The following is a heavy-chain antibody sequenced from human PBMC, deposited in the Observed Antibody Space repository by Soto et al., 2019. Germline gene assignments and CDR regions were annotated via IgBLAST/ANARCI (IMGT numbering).Heavy chain of an antibody. CDR1: GFTFGDYS. J-gene: IGHJ6*03. Sequence: GWSLRLSCTTSGFTFGDYSLNWFRQAPGKGLEWVGLIRSKVHGGTTEHAASVKGRFTISRDGSKSIAYLQMNSLKTEDTAMYYCSREGVVVEAAATNRDYYYYMDVWGEGTTVTVSS. CDR2: IRSKVHGGTT. CDR3: SREGVVVEAAATNRDYYYYMDV. V-gene: IGHV3-49*01. D-gene: IGHD2-15*01.